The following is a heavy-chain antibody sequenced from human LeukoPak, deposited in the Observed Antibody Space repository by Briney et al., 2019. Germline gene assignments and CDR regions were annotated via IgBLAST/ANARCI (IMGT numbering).Heavy chain of an antibody. J-gene: IGHJ3*02. V-gene: IGHV3-23*01. CDR2: IRGSGGRT. CDR1: GFTFSSYA. D-gene: IGHD1-26*01. CDR3: ARDEVGALGAFDI. Sequence: GGSLRLSCAASGFTFSSYAMSWVRQAPGKGLEWVSAIRGSGGRTHYADSVKGRFTISRDNSKNTLYLQMNSLRAEDTAVYYCARDEVGALGAFDIWGQGTMVTVSS.